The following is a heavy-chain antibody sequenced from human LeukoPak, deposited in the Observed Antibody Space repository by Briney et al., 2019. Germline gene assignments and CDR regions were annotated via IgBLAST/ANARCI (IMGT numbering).Heavy chain of an antibody. Sequence: SETLSLTCTVSGGSISSYYWSWIRQPPGKGLEWIGFIYYSGSTNYNPSLKSRVTISVDTSKNQFSLKLSSVTAADTAVYYCASSYYDSSGYLRKPGFDYWGQGTLVTVSS. V-gene: IGHV4-59*01. CDR3: ASSYYDSSGYLRKPGFDY. D-gene: IGHD3-22*01. CDR2: IYYSGST. CDR1: GGSISSYY. J-gene: IGHJ4*02.